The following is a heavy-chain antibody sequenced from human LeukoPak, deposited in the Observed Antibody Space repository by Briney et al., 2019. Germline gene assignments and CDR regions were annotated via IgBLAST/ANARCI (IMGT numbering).Heavy chain of an antibody. J-gene: IGHJ3*02. V-gene: IGHV3-21*01. CDR2: ISSSSSYI. CDR1: GFTFSSYS. Sequence: VGSLRLSCAASGFTFSSYSMNWVRQAPGKGLEWVSSISSSSSYIYYADSVKGRFTISRDNAKNSLYLQMNSLRAEDTAVYYCARRVDIPHTYDSSVFDAFDIWGQGTMVTVSS. D-gene: IGHD3-22*01. CDR3: ARRVDIPHTYDSSVFDAFDI.